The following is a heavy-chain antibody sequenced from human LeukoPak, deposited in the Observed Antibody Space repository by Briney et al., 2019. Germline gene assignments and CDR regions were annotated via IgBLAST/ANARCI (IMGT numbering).Heavy chain of an antibody. V-gene: IGHV3-7*01. CDR1: GFMFSSYW. D-gene: IGHD3-10*01. CDR2: IKEDGSEK. CDR3: AKDLMRDRWFGES. J-gene: IGHJ5*02. Sequence: PGGSLRLSCAASGFMFSSYWMSWVRQAPGKGLEWVADIKEDGSEKSYVDSVKGRFAISRDTSRNTLYLQMNSLRAEDTAVYYCAKDLMRDRWFGESWGQGTLVTVSS.